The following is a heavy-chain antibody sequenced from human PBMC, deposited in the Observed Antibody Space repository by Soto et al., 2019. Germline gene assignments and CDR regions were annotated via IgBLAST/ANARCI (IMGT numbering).Heavy chain of an antibody. Sequence: PSETLSLTCTVSGGSISSYYWSWIRPPPGKGLEWIGYIYYSGSTNYNPSLTSRVTISVDNSKNQFSLKLSSVAAAETALHYCARELRYFEWLAEAFDLWGQWTMVTVSS. D-gene: IGHD3-9*01. CDR1: GGSISSYY. V-gene: IGHV4-59*01. CDR2: IYYSGST. CDR3: ARELRYFEWLAEAFDL. J-gene: IGHJ3*01.